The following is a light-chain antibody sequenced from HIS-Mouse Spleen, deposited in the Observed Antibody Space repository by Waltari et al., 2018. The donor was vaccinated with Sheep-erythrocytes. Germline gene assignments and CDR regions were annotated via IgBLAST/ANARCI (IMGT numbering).Light chain of an antibody. V-gene: IGKV3-11*01. Sequence: EIVLTQSPATLSLSPGERATLSCRASQSVRSYLAWYQQKPGQAPRLLIYDASNRATGIPARFSGRGSGTDFTLTISSLEPEDCAVYYCQQRSNWLTFGGGTKVEIK. CDR3: QQRSNWLT. J-gene: IGKJ4*01. CDR1: QSVRSY. CDR2: DAS.